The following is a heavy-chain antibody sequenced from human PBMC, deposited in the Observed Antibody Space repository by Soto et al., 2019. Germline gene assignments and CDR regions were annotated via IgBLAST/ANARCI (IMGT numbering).Heavy chain of an antibody. CDR1: GFSFSTYN. Sequence: GGSLRLSCAASGFSFSTYNMDWVRQAPGKRPEWIAYISTTSFTIYYADSVKGRFTISRDNDRNSLYLEMNSLRDEDTAVFYCARDRCYDGTCYSASDSGGQGPLFPVS. CDR3: ARDRCYDGTCYSASDS. V-gene: IGHV3-48*02. D-gene: IGHD2-15*01. CDR2: ISTTSFTI. J-gene: IGHJ4*02.